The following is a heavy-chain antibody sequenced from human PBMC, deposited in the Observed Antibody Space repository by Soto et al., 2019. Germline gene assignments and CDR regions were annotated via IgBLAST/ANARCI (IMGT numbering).Heavy chain of an antibody. CDR2: IYPGDSDI. CDR3: ARFRAPRRQLISMSFHL. J-gene: IGHJ4*03. Sequence: PGESLKISCKASGYDFTNYWIAWVRQTHGRGLEWMGMIYPGDSDIRYNPSFRGRVTISADKSITSAFVQWGSLKASDSAIYYCARFRAPRRQLISMSFHLWGLGTLVTVSS. D-gene: IGHD6-13*01. V-gene: IGHV5-51*01. CDR1: GYDFTNYW.